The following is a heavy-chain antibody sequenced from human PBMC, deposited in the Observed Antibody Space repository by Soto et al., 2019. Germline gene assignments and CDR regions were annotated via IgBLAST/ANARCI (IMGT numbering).Heavy chain of an antibody. D-gene: IGHD6-13*01. V-gene: IGHV1-46*01. CDR1: GYTFTSYY. J-gene: IGHJ5*02. CDR2: INPSGGST. CDR3: VYSSSWFGWFDP. Sequence: ASVKVSCKASGYTFTSYYMHWVRQAPGQGLEWMGIINPSGGSTSYAQKFQGRVTMTRDTSTSTVYMELSSLRSEDTVVYYCVYSSSWFGWFDPWGQGTLVTVSS.